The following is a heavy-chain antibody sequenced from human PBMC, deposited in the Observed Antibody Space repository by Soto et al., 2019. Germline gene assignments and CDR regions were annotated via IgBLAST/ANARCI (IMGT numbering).Heavy chain of an antibody. Sequence: QLQLQESGPGLVNPSETLSLTCSVSGGSIRSSGYYWGWIRQPPGMGLEWIGSFYYSGSTYSNPSLKSRVTISVDTSKNQFSLKLSSVTAADTAVYYCARHTVLAAAAPGRYWGQGTLVTVSS. CDR2: FYYSGST. J-gene: IGHJ4*02. CDR3: ARHTVLAAAAPGRY. CDR1: GGSIRSSGYY. D-gene: IGHD6-13*01. V-gene: IGHV4-39*01.